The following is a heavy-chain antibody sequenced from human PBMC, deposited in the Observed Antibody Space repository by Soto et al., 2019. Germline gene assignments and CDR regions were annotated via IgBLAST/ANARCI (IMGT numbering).Heavy chain of an antibody. D-gene: IGHD1-7*01. V-gene: IGHV4-34*01. J-gene: IGHJ6*03. Sequence: PSETLSLTCAVYGGSVSGYYWSWIRQPPGKGLEWTGEINHSGSTNYNPSLKSRVTISVDTSKNQFSLQLTSVTPEDTAVYYCAGTTSHQWYYMDVWGKGTTVTVSS. CDR2: INHSGST. CDR1: GGSVSGYY. CDR3: AGTTSHQWYYMDV.